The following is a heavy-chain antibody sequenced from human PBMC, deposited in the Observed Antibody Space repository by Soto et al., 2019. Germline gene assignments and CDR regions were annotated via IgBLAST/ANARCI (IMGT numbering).Heavy chain of an antibody. Sequence: QVQLVQSGAEVKKPGASVKVSCKASGYTFTSYGISWVRQAPGQGLEWMGWISAYNGNTNYAQKLQGRVTMTTDTSTSTAYTELRSLRSDDTAVYYCARSDCSGGSCYSYYFDYWGQGTLVTVSS. V-gene: IGHV1-18*01. CDR2: ISAYNGNT. CDR1: GYTFTSYG. D-gene: IGHD2-15*01. CDR3: ARSDCSGGSCYSYYFDY. J-gene: IGHJ4*02.